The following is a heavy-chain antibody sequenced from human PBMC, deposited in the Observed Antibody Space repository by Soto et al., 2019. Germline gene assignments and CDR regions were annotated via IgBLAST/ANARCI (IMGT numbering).Heavy chain of an antibody. CDR3: AKRGSFYFYGMDV. CDR1: GVNFNSHA. Sequence: GGSLRLCCAASGVNFNSHAMDWVRQAPGKGLEWVSSFTNSGGSTYYADSVKGRFTISRDSSRTTVYLQMNSLRAEDTAVYYCAKRGSFYFYGMDVWGQGTTVTVSS. D-gene: IGHD2-15*01. J-gene: IGHJ6*01. CDR2: FTNSGGST. V-gene: IGHV3-23*01.